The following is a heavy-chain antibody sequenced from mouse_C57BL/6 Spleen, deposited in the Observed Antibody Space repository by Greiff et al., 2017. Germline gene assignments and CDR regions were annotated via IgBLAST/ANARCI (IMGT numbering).Heavy chain of an antibody. J-gene: IGHJ1*03. CDR3: ARYGGNWYCDV. CDR2: ISYSGSP. V-gene: IGHV3-8*01. CDR1: GYSITSAY. Sequence: VQLVESGPGLAKPSQTLSLTCSVTGYSITSAYWNWIRKFPGNNLEYMGYISYSGSPYYNPSRKSRISITRDTSKNQYYLQLKSVTTEDTATYYCARYGGNWYCDVWGTGTTVTVAS.